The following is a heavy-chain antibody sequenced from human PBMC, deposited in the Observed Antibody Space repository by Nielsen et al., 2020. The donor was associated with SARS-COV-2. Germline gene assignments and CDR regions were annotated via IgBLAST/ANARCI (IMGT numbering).Heavy chain of an antibody. J-gene: IGHJ6*02. Sequence: LRLSCTVSGGSISSGSYYWSWIRQPAGKGLEWIGRIYTSGSTNYNPSLKSRVTISVDTSKNQFSLKLSSVTAADTAVYYCASVTGFWSGYGTYGMDVWGQGTTVTVSS. CDR1: GGSISSGSYY. V-gene: IGHV4-61*02. D-gene: IGHD3-3*01. CDR3: ASVTGFWSGYGTYGMDV. CDR2: IYTSGST.